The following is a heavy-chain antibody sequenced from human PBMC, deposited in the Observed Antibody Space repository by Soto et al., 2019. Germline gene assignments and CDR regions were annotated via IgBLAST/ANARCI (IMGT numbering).Heavy chain of an antibody. J-gene: IGHJ4*02. CDR1: GFTFSSYA. Sequence: GGSLRLSCAASGFTFSSYAMSWVRQAPGKGLEWVSAISGSGVSTYYAVSVKGRFTISRDNSKNTLYLQMNSLRAEDTAVFYCAKDGRDFWSGYSTGLFDYWGQGTLVTVSS. D-gene: IGHD3-3*01. CDR2: ISGSGVST. CDR3: AKDGRDFWSGYSTGLFDY. V-gene: IGHV3-23*01.